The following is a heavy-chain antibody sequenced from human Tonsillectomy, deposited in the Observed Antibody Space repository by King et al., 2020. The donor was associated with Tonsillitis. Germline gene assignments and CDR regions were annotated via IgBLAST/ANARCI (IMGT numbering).Heavy chain of an antibody. CDR2: ISWNSGSI. CDR3: AKAFWSGFRSNYYYYGMDV. Sequence: VQLVESGGGLVQPGRSLRLSCAASGFTFDDYAMHWVRQAPGKGLEWVSGISWNSGSIGYVDSVKGRFTISRDNAKNSLYLQMNSLRAEDTALYYCAKAFWSGFRSNYYYYGMDVWGQGTTVTVSS. D-gene: IGHD3-3*01. V-gene: IGHV3-9*01. CDR1: GFTFDDYA. J-gene: IGHJ6*02.